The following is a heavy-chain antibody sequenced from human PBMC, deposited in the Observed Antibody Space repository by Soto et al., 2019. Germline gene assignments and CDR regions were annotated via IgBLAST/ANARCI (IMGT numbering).Heavy chain of an antibody. CDR1: GFTFSYYW. J-gene: IGHJ3*01. Sequence: EVQLLESGGGLVQPGESLRLSCAASGFTFSYYWMHWVRQAPGMGLVWVSRIHSDGSSTTYADSVKGRFTISRDNARNNLYLQMNSLRAEDKAVYYCARGDRGAFDLWGQGTVLTVSS. V-gene: IGHV3-74*01. D-gene: IGHD3-16*01. CDR2: IHSDGSST. CDR3: ARGDRGAFDL.